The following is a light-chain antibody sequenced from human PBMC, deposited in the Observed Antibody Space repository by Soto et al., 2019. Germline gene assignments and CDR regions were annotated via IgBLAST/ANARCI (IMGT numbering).Light chain of an antibody. CDR1: QTISSW. Sequence: IQMTQSPSSLSASVGDRVTITCRASQTISSWLAWYQQKPGKAPKLLIYKASTLKSGVPSRFSGSGSGTEFTLTISSLQXDDFATYYXQHYNXYSEAFGQGTKVDIK. V-gene: IGKV1-5*03. CDR2: KAS. CDR3: QHYNXYSEA. J-gene: IGKJ1*01.